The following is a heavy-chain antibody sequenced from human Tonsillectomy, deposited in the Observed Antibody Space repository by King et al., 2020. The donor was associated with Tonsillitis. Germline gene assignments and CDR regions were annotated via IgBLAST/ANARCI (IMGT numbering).Heavy chain of an antibody. CDR3: ARVRGGFWSSIAPFLDY. D-gene: IGHD3-3*01. Sequence: AQLVESGGGLVQPGGSLRLSCAASGFTFSSYSMNWVRQAPGKGLEWVSYIRSSRSTIYYADSVKGRFTITRDNAKNSLYLQMNSLRDEDTAVYYCARVRGGFWSSIAPFLDYWGQGTLVTVSS. CDR2: IRSSRSTI. J-gene: IGHJ4*02. V-gene: IGHV3-48*02. CDR1: GFTFSSYS.